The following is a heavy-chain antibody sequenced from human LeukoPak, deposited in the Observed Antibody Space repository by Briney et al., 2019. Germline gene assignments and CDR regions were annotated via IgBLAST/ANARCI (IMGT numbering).Heavy chain of an antibody. J-gene: IGHJ5*02. Sequence: SETLSLTCAVYGGSFSGYYWSWIRQPPGKGLEWIGEINYSGSTNYNPSLKSRVTISVDTSKNQFSLKLSSVTAADTAVYCCASKLGVTLYWFDPWGQGALVTVSS. V-gene: IGHV4-34*01. CDR2: INYSGST. CDR1: GGSFSGYY. D-gene: IGHD3-10*01. CDR3: ASKLGVTLYWFDP.